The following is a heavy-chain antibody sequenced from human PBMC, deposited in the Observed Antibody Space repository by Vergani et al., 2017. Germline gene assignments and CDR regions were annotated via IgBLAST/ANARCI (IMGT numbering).Heavy chain of an antibody. CDR2: IYYSGST. Sequence: QVQLQESGPGLVKPSQTLSLTCSVSNGSITSGGHYWSWIRQHPGEGLEWIGYIYYSGSTYYNPSLKGRVTMSIDTSKNQFSLNLNSVTAADTAMYYCARDSAVGGTFDSWGQGTLVSVSS. D-gene: IGHD1-26*01. CDR1: NGSITSGGHY. CDR3: ARDSAVGGTFDS. J-gene: IGHJ4*02. V-gene: IGHV4-31*03.